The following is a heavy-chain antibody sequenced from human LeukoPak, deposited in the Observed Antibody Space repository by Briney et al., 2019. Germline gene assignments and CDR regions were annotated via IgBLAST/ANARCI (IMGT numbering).Heavy chain of an antibody. CDR2: INPNSGST. CDR3: ARDLPFFRFLDKDSREIDY. J-gene: IGHJ4*02. V-gene: IGHV1-2*02. CDR1: GYTFTKYY. D-gene: IGHD3/OR15-3a*01. Sequence: ASVKVSCKASGYTFTKYYIHWVRQAPGQGLEWMGWINPNSGSTNYTQKFQDRVTMTRDTSISTVYMELSRLRSDDTAVYYCARDLPFFRFLDKDSREIDYWGQGTLVTVSS.